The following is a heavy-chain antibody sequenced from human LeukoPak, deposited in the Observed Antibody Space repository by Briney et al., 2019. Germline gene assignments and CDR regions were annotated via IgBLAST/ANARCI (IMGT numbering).Heavy chain of an antibody. CDR3: AKGPYKQLVKGVYFDY. Sequence: GGSLRLSCAASGFTFSSFAMSWVRQAPGTGLEWVSVISGSGGSPYYADSVKGRFTISRDNSKNTLYLQMNSLRAEDTAVYYCAKGPYKQLVKGVYFDYWGQGTLVTVSS. V-gene: IGHV3-23*01. CDR1: GFTFSSFA. J-gene: IGHJ4*02. CDR2: ISGSGGSP. D-gene: IGHD6-6*01.